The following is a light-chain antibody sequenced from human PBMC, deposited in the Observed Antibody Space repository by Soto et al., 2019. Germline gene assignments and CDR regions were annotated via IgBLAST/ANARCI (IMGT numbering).Light chain of an antibody. Sequence: EIMMTQSPATLSVSPGERATLSCRASQSVNSNYLAWYQQKPGQAPRLLISDASTRATGIPARFSGSGSGTEFTLTISSLQSEDFALYYCHQYNSWPPGTFGQGTKVDIK. J-gene: IGKJ2*01. V-gene: IGKV3-15*01. CDR1: QSVNSN. CDR2: DAS. CDR3: HQYNSWPPGT.